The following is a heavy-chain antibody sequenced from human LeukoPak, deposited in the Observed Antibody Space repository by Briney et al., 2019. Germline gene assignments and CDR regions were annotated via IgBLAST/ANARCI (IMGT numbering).Heavy chain of an antibody. D-gene: IGHD3-22*01. CDR1: GGSISSSNW. Sequence: SETLSLTCAVSGGSISSSNWWSWVRPPPGKGLEWIGEIYHSGSTNYNPSLKSRVTISVDKSKNQFSLKLSSVTAADTAVYYCARGNYYDSSPLWYWGQGTLVTVSS. CDR2: IYHSGST. J-gene: IGHJ4*02. CDR3: ARGNYYDSSPLWY. V-gene: IGHV4-4*02.